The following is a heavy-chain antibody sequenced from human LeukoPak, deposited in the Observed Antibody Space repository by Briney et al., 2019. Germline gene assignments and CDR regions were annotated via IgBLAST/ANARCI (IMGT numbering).Heavy chain of an antibody. D-gene: IGHD4-17*01. Sequence: SVKVSCKASGGTFSSYAISWVRQAPGQGLEWMGRIIPILGVANYAQKFQGRVTITADKSTSTAYMELSSLRPEDTAVYYCARDYRYGDDYFDYWGQGTLVTVSS. J-gene: IGHJ4*02. CDR2: IIPILGVA. CDR3: ARDYRYGDDYFDY. V-gene: IGHV1-69*04. CDR1: GGTFSSYA.